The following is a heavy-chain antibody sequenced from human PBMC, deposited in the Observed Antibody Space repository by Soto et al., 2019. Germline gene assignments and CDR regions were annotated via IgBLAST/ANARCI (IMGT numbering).Heavy chain of an antibody. CDR3: ARVLRAVVNWFDP. J-gene: IGHJ5*02. V-gene: IGHV1-18*01. D-gene: IGHD3-10*01. Sequence: ASVKVSCKTSGDTFTNFGLSWVRQAPGQGLEWMGWIATYNSNKNYAQKFQGRLTLTTDTSTSTGYMELKSLEYDDTAVYYCARVLRAVVNWFDPWGQGTLVTVSS. CDR2: IATYNSNK. CDR1: GDTFTNFG.